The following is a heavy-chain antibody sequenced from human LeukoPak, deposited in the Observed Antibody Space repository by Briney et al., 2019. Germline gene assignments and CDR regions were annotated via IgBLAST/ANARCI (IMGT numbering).Heavy chain of an antibody. D-gene: IGHD3-3*01. J-gene: IGHJ4*02. V-gene: IGHV3-23*01. CDR2: ISGSGDST. Sequence: GGSLRLSCAASGFTFSNYAMSWVRQAPGKGLEWVSAISGSGDSTYYADSVKGRFTISRDGSMETPYLQMNSLRAEDTATYFCSKRLSFGVAIGDFDYWGQGTLVTVSS. CDR1: GFTFSNYA. CDR3: SKRLSFGVAIGDFDY.